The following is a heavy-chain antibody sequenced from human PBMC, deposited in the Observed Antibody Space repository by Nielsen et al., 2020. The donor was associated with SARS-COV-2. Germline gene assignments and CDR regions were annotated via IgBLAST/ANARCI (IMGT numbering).Heavy chain of an antibody. Sequence: GESLKISCKGSGYSFTSYWISWVRQMPGKGLEWMGRIDPSDSYTNYSPSFQGHVTISADKSISTAYLQWSSLKASVTAMYYCARFYGSADYYGSGSLYGMDVWGQGTTVTVSS. CDR1: GYSFTSYW. D-gene: IGHD3-10*01. V-gene: IGHV5-10-1*01. CDR2: IDPSDSYT. J-gene: IGHJ6*02. CDR3: ARFYGSADYYGSGSLYGMDV.